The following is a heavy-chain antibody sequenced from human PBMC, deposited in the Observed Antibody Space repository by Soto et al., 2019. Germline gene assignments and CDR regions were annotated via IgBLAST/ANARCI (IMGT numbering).Heavy chain of an antibody. D-gene: IGHD3-10*01. CDR1: GASVSSHS. J-gene: IGHJ5*02. CDR2: IHYSGGT. CDR3: ARGGTSGSAVYYWFDP. V-gene: IGHV4-59*02. Sequence: QVQLQESGPGLVKPSGTLSLTCSVTGASVSSHSWSWIRQSPGKGLEWIGYIHYSGGTNYTPSLRSRVTISVETSKNQLSLNLTSLTAADTAVYYCARGGTSGSAVYYWFDPWGQGTLVTVSS.